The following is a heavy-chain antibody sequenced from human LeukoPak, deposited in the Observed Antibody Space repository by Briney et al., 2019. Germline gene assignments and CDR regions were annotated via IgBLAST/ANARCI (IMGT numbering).Heavy chain of an antibody. V-gene: IGHV4-4*09. CDR1: GGSISSYY. Sequence: SETLSLTCTVSGGSISSYYWSWIRQPPGKGLEWIGYIHISGSTNHNPSLKSRVTISIDTSKNQFSLKLSSVTAADTAVYYCARHKGDGRYPFYYWGQGTLVTVSP. CDR2: IHISGST. J-gene: IGHJ4*01. D-gene: IGHD1-26*01. CDR3: ARHKGDGRYPFYY.